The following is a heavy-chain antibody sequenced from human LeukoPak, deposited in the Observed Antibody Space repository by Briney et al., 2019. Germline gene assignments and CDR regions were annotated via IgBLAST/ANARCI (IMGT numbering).Heavy chain of an antibody. Sequence: ASVKVSCKASGYTFTAYYVHWVRQAPAQGLEWMGGIHPNSGGTKYAQNFQGRVTMTRDTSISTAYMELSSLRSDDTAVYYCARGDIYWDYWGQGTQVTV. V-gene: IGHV1-2*02. CDR1: GYTFTAYY. J-gene: IGHJ4*02. CDR2: IHPNSGGT. CDR3: ARGDIYWDY. D-gene: IGHD2-15*01.